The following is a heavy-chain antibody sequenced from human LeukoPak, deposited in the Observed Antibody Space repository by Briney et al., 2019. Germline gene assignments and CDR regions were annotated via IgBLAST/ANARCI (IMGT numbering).Heavy chain of an antibody. V-gene: IGHV3-7*01. D-gene: IGHD3-3*01. CDR3: ARDRNTDFWSGYYTNYFDY. Sequence: GGSLRLSCAASGFTFTSYAMSWVRQAPGKGLEWVANIKQDGSEKYYVDSVKGRFTISRDNANNSLYLQMNSLRAEDTAVYYCARDRNTDFWSGYYTNYFDYWGQGTLVTVSS. CDR2: IKQDGSEK. CDR1: GFTFTSYA. J-gene: IGHJ4*02.